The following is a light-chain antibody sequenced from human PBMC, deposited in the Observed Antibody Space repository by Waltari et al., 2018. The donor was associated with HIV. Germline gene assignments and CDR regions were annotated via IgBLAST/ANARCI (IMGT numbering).Light chain of an antibody. Sequence: QSVLTQSPSVSEAPGQRVTISCSGSNSNIASHAVTWYRQSPGKPPRLLVYHDDLILSGVSDRLSASKSGTSASLAINDLQSEDESLYYCATWDDGLNALLFGGGTKVTVL. J-gene: IGLJ2*01. CDR1: NSNIASHA. CDR2: HDD. CDR3: ATWDDGLNALL. V-gene: IGLV1-36*01.